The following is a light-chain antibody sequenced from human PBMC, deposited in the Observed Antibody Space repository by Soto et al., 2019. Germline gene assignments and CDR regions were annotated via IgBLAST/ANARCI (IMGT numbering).Light chain of an antibody. CDR3: QQMKSYPIT. J-gene: IGKJ5*01. CDR2: DAS. Sequence: DVQITQSPSTLSPSVGDRVTITCQASQSISSWLAWYQQKPGKAPKLMIYDASSLESGVPSRFSGSGSGTEFTLTISRLQPEDSAIYCCQQMKSYPITFGQGTRLDIK. CDR1: QSISSW. V-gene: IGKV1-5*01.